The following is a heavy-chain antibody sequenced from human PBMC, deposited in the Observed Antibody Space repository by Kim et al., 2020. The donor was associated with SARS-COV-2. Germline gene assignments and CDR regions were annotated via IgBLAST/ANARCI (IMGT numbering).Heavy chain of an antibody. Sequence: GESLKISCKGSGYSFTSYWIGWVRQMPGKGLEWMGIIYPGDSDTRYSPSFQGQVTISADKSISTAYLQWSSLKASDTAMYYCARAVFTPNRAIAAALYYGMDVWGQGTTVTVSS. CDR2: IYPGDSDT. CDR1: GYSFTSYW. D-gene: IGHD6-13*01. V-gene: IGHV5-51*01. CDR3: ARAVFTPNRAIAAALYYGMDV. J-gene: IGHJ6*02.